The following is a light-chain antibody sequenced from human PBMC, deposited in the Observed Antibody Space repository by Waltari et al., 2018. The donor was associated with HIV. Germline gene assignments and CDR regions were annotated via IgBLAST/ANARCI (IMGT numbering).Light chain of an antibody. CDR1: KSGDKY. CDR3: QAWDSNTIV. V-gene: IGLV3-1*01. J-gene: IGLJ1*01. Sequence: SYELTQPPSVSVSPGQKASLTCSGDKSGDKYASWYEQKTGQSPVTLIFQDDKRPSGIPERFSGSNSRDTATLTISGTQAMDEADYFCQAWDSNTIVFGTGTKVTVL. CDR2: QDD.